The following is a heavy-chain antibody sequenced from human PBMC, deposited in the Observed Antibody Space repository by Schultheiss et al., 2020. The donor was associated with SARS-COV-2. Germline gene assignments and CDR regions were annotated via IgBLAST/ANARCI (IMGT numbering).Heavy chain of an antibody. CDR1: GFTFSSYA. Sequence: GESLKISCAASGFTFSSYAMHWVRQAPGKGLEWVAVISYDGSNKYYADSVKGRFTISRDNAKNSLYLQMNSLRAEDTAVYYCARVREMEWLLSGNYGMDVWGQGTTVTVSS. J-gene: IGHJ6*02. V-gene: IGHV3-30-3*01. D-gene: IGHD3-3*01. CDR2: ISYDGSNK. CDR3: ARVREMEWLLSGNYGMDV.